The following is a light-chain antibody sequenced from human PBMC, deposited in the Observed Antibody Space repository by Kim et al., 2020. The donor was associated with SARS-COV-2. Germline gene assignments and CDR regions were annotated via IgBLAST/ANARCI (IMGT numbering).Light chain of an antibody. CDR3: QQRNNWPPIT. J-gene: IGKJ5*01. V-gene: IGKV3-11*01. CDR2: DAS. CDR1: QSVSRY. Sequence: SPGEIAPLSGRASQSVSRYLAWYQQKPGQAPRLLIYDASSRATGIPDRFSGSGSGTDFTLTISGLEPEDFAVYYCQQRNNWPPITFGQGTRLEIK.